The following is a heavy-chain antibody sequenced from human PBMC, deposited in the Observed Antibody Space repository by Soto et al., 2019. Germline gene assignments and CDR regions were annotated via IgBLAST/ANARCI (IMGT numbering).Heavy chain of an antibody. V-gene: IGHV4-39*01. J-gene: IGHJ5*02. CDR1: GGSISSTTYS. D-gene: IGHD3-16*02. Sequence: QLQLQESGPRLVKPSETLSLTCTVSGGSISSTTYSWGWIRQPPGKGLEWIGNIDHSRRTSYIPSLSSRVTISIDTSKNQFSLKLTSVTAADTAIYYCATYRAWGQGSLVTVSS. CDR2: IDHSRRT. CDR3: ATYRA.